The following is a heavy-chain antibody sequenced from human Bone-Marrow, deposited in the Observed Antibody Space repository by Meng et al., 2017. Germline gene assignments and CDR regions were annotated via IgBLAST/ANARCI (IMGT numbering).Heavy chain of an antibody. J-gene: IGHJ4*02. CDR3: ASQVAGSTGGLSHDY. CDR2: IIPIFGTA. D-gene: IGHD6-19*01. V-gene: IGHV1-69*01. CDR1: GGTFSSYA. Sequence: GQRVQSGPGVKKPGSSVKVSCKASGGTFSSYAISWVRQAPGQGLEWMGGIIPIFGTANYAQKFQGRVTITADESTSTAYMELSSLRSEDTAVYYCASQVAGSTGGLSHDYWGQGTLVTVSS.